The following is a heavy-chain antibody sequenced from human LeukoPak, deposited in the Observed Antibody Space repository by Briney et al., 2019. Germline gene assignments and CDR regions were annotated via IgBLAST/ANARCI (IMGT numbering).Heavy chain of an antibody. V-gene: IGHV3-33*01. CDR3: ARLYGTYPGWFDP. J-gene: IGHJ5*02. CDR2: IWYDGSNK. CDR1: GFTFSSYG. D-gene: IGHD4-17*01. Sequence: GGSLRLSCAASGFTFSSYGMHWVRQAPGKGLEWVAVIWYDGSNKYYADSVKGRYTISRDNSKNTLYLQMNSLRAEDTAVYYCARLYGTYPGWFDPWGQGTLVTVS.